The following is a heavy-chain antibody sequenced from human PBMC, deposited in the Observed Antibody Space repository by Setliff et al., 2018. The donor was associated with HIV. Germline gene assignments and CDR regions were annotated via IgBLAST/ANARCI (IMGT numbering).Heavy chain of an antibody. Sequence: SETLSLTCVVSGGSIRSSNWWSWVRQPPGKGPEWIGEIHHSGSTNYNLSLKSRVTISVDKSKNQFSLNLSSVTAADTAMYYCARDLKSGSYSPGAFDIWGQGAMVTVSS. D-gene: IGHD1-26*01. CDR2: IHHSGST. CDR1: GGSIRSSNW. J-gene: IGHJ3*02. CDR3: ARDLKSGSYSPGAFDI. V-gene: IGHV4-4*02.